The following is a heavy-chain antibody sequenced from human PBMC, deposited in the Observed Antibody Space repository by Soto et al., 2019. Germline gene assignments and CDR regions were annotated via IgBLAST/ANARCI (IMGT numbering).Heavy chain of an antibody. V-gene: IGHV3-21*01. J-gene: IGHJ4*02. Sequence: GGSLRLSCAASGFTFSSYSMNWVRQAPGKGLEWVSSISSSSYIYYADSVKGRFTISRDNAKNSLYLQMNSLRAEDTAVYYCARDPAVAGSVDYWGQGTLVTVSS. D-gene: IGHD6-19*01. CDR1: GFTFSSYS. CDR2: ISSSSYI. CDR3: ARDPAVAGSVDY.